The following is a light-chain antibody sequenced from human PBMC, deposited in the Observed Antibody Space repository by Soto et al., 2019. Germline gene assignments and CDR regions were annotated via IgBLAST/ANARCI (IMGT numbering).Light chain of an antibody. Sequence: QSVLTQPPSVSGAPGQRVTNSCTGSSSNIGAGYDVHWYQQLPGTAPKLLIYGNSNRPSGVPDRFSGSKSGTSASLAITGLQAEDEADYYCQSYDSSLSGLLFGGGTKVTVL. V-gene: IGLV1-40*01. CDR1: SSNIGAGYD. CDR2: GNS. CDR3: QSYDSSLSGLL. J-gene: IGLJ2*01.